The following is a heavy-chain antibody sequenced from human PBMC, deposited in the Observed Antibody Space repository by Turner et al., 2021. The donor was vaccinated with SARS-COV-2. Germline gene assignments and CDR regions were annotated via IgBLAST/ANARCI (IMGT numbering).Heavy chain of an antibody. Sequence: PGKGLEWVAVIWSDGSNTYYADSVKGRFTISRDNSKNTLYLQMNGLGAEDTAVYYCARDGKEDCANGVGWDWFDPWGQGTLVTVSS. J-gene: IGHJ5*02. V-gene: IGHV3-33*01. CDR2: IWSDGSNT. D-gene: IGHD2-8*01. CDR3: ARDGKEDCANGVGWDWFDP.